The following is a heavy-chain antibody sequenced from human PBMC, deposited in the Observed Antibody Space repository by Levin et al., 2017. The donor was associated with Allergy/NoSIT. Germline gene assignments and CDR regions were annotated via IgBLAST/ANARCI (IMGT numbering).Heavy chain of an antibody. CDR3: ARGPSGMFHYFDY. J-gene: IGHJ4*02. D-gene: IGHD1-26*01. V-gene: IGHV4-4*07. CDR1: GASISSFF. Sequence: GSLRLSCAVSGASISSFFWSWVRQPPGQGLEWIGRFYTTDYTNYNPSLKSRVTMSVDTTKKQFSLRLTSVTAADTAVYYCARGPSGMFHYFDYWGQGVLVTVSS. CDR2: FYTTDYT.